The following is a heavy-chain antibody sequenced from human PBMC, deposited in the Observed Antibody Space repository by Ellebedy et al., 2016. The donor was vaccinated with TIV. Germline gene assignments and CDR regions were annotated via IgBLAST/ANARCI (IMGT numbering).Heavy chain of an antibody. J-gene: IGHJ1*01. CDR3: ARGRWEVKEYFDY. Sequence: GESLKISCAASGFTFSVYAMHWVRQAPGKGLEWVALIAYDGGTKYYADSVKGRFTISRDNSNNTLYLEMSSLRAGDTALYYCARGRWEVKEYFDYWGQGTLVTVSS. V-gene: IGHV3-30*03. D-gene: IGHD1-26*01. CDR1: GFTFSVYA. CDR2: IAYDGGTK.